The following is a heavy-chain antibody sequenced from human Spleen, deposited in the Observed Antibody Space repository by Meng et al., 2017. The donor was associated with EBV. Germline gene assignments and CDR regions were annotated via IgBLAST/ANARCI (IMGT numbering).Heavy chain of an antibody. CDR2: INYRGNT. Sequence: QVQGQEPGPGLLKPSKTLALTCDVSGGSISSGGYYWSWIRQPPGKGLEWIGYINYRGNTYDNPSLRSRAALSVDTSKNQFSLKLSSVTAADTAVYYCARGAAKWFDPWGPGTLVTVSS. J-gene: IGHJ5*02. D-gene: IGHD6-25*01. CDR1: GGSISSGGYY. V-gene: IGHV4-30-4*01. CDR3: ARGAAKWFDP.